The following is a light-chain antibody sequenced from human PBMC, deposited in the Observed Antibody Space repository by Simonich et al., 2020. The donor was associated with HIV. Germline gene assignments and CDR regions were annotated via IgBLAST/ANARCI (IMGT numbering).Light chain of an antibody. CDR3: QQYNDCPT. Sequence: EIVLTQSPATLSLSPGERATLSCRASQSVSSYLAWYQQKPGQAPRLLIYDASTRATGIPARFSGSGSGTDFTLTISSLEPEDFAVYYCQQYNDCPTFGGGTKVEI. CDR2: DAS. CDR1: QSVSSY. J-gene: IGKJ4*01. V-gene: IGKV3-11*01.